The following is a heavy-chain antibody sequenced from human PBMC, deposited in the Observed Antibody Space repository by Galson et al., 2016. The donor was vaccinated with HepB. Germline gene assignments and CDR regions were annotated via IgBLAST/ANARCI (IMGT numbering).Heavy chain of an antibody. D-gene: IGHD3-22*01. Sequence: SETLSLTCTVSGGSITHYYWSWIRQSPGKGLEWVGYIFYSGATKYNPPLESRITISVDTSKNQFSLKLSSVTAAGTAVYYCARGGASSRWLFPWGQGTLVTVSS. CDR1: GGSITHYY. J-gene: IGHJ5*02. CDR3: ARGGASSRWLFP. CDR2: IFYSGAT. V-gene: IGHV4-59*01.